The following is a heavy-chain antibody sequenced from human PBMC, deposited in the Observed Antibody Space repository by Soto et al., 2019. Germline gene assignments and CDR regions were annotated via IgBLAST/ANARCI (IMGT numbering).Heavy chain of an antibody. CDR3: AREGYCSSTSCYIDY. Sequence: ASVKVSCKASGYTFTSYGISLVRQAPGQGLEWMGWISAYNGNTNYAQKLQGRVTMTTDTSTSTAYMELRSLRSDDTAVYYCAREGYCSSTSCYIDYWGQGTLVTVSS. CDR2: ISAYNGNT. J-gene: IGHJ4*02. V-gene: IGHV1-18*04. D-gene: IGHD2-2*02. CDR1: GYTFTSYG.